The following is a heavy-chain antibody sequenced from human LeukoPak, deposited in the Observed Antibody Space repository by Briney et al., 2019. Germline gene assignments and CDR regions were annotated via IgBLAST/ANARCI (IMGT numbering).Heavy chain of an antibody. Sequence: SSETLSLTCAVYGGSFSGYYWSWIRQPPGKGLEWIGEINHSGSTNYNPSLKSRVTISVDTSKNQFSLKLSSVTAADTAVYYCARRGAIGFGYFDWLTYDAFDIWGQGTMVTVSS. J-gene: IGHJ3*02. V-gene: IGHV4-34*01. CDR3: ARRGAIGFGYFDWLTYDAFDI. CDR1: GGSFSGYY. CDR2: INHSGST. D-gene: IGHD3-9*01.